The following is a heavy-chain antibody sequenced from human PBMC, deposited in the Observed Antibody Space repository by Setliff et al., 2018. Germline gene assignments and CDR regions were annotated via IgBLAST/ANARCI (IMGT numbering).Heavy chain of an antibody. CDR3: AREGVDTRSSTDYRYYMDV. Sequence: ASVKVSCKASGGTFRSYGISWVRQAPGQGLEWMGGTIPSFGSTNYAQKFQDRVTIITDESTSTAYMELSSLRTEDTAVDYCAREGVDTRSSTDYRYYMDVWGKGTTVTVSS. V-gene: IGHV1-69*05. J-gene: IGHJ6*03. CDR1: GGTFRSYG. D-gene: IGHD5-18*01. CDR2: TIPSFGST.